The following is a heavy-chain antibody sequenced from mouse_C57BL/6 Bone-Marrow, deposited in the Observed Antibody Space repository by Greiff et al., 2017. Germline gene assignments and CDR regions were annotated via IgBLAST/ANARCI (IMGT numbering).Heavy chain of an antibody. J-gene: IGHJ4*01. CDR3: ARVRYSNPYYAMDY. D-gene: IGHD2-5*01. V-gene: IGHV1-49*01. Sequence: QVQLQQSGAELVRPGSSVTLSCKDSYFAFMASSMHWVKQRPGHGLEWIGSFTIYSDATEYSENFKGKATLTANTSSSTASRQLSSLTSEESAVXDCARVRYSNPYYAMDYWGQGTSVTVSA. CDR2: FTIYSDAT. CDR1: YFAFMASS.